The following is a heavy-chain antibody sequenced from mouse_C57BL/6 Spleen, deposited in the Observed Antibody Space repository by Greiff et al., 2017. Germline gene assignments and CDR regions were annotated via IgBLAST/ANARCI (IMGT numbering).Heavy chain of an antibody. CDR1: VYAFSSYW. D-gene: IGHD2-2*01. CDR2: IYPGGGAT. Sequence: LVESGAELVKPGASVKISCKASVYAFSSYWMNWVKQRPGKGLEWIGQIYPGGGATNYNGKFKGKATLTAHNSSSKTYMQLSSLTSEDYAVYFCARSPASMVTTGGDEDYWGQGTSVTVSS. J-gene: IGHJ4*01. CDR3: ARSPASMVTTGGDEDY. V-gene: IGHV1-80*01.